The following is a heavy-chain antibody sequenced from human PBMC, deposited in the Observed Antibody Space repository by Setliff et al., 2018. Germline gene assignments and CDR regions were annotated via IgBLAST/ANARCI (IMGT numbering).Heavy chain of an antibody. CDR2: IWDDGVKK. CDR1: GFTFSTYR. J-gene: IGHJ4*02. CDR3: ARTCSGSGCYAGLES. V-gene: IGHV3-33*08. Sequence: GGSLRLSCAASGFTFSTYRMHWVRQAPGKGLEWVAVIWDDGVKKYHADSVKGRFTISRDNSKNTLYLQMNSLRPEDTALYYCARTCSGSGCYAGLESWGQGTPVTVSS. D-gene: IGHD2-15*01.